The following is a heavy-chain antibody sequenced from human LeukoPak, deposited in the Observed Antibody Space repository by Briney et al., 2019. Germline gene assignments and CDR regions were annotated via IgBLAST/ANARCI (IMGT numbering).Heavy chain of an antibody. Sequence: PSETLSLTCAVYGGSFSGYYWSWIRQPPGKGLEWIGEINHSGSTNYNPSLKSRVTISVDTSKNQFSLKLSSVTAADTAVYYCARWRDNGYCSSTSCYTGYYFDYWGQGTLVTVSS. D-gene: IGHD2-2*02. V-gene: IGHV4-34*01. J-gene: IGHJ4*02. CDR2: INHSGST. CDR3: ARWRDNGYCSSTSCYTGYYFDY. CDR1: GGSFSGYY.